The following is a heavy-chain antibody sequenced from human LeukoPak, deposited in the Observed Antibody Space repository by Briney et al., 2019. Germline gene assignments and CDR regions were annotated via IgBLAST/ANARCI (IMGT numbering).Heavy chain of an antibody. J-gene: IGHJ4*02. V-gene: IGHV3-30*03. CDR2: MSYDGSNT. CDR1: GLTFSDYV. CDR3: ARTREQQLVRGGLDS. Sequence: GGSLRLSCAASGLTFSDYVIHWVRQAPGKGLEGVAVMSYDGSNTYYADSAKGRFTISRDSPKNTLYLQMNSLRAEDTAVYYCARTREQQLVRGGLDSWGQGTLVTVSS. D-gene: IGHD6-13*01.